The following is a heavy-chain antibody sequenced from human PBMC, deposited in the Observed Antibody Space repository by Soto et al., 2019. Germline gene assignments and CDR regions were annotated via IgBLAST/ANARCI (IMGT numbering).Heavy chain of an antibody. V-gene: IGHV3-23*04. Sequence: EVQLVDSGGGLVQPGGSLRLSCAASGFIFSNYVMSWVRQAPGKGLEWVSSISDSGGTSYYADSVKGRFTIFRDNSKNTLYLQMNRLRAEDTAIYYCATRPIALLTYDYWCQGTLVTVSS. CDR2: ISDSGGTS. D-gene: IGHD3-22*01. CDR3: ATRPIALLTYDY. CDR1: GFIFSNYV. J-gene: IGHJ4*02.